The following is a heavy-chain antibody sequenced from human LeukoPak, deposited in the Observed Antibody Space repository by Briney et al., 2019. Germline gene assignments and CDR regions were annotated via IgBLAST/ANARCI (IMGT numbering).Heavy chain of an antibody. CDR3: AKPISGGLAVTADWFAP. CDR1: GFAFSFFA. J-gene: IGHJ5*01. CDR2: INANSGTR. V-gene: IGHV3-23*01. D-gene: IGHD6-19*01. Sequence: SGGSLRLSCEASGFAFSFFAMSWLRQAPGKGLEWVSTINANSGTRSYAASVRGRFIISRDNSKNTLYLQLNTLRADDTAVYYCAKPISGGLAVTADWFAPWGQGTLAVVSS.